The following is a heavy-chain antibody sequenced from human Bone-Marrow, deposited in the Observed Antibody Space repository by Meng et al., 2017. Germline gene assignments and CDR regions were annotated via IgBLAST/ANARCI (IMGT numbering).Heavy chain of an antibody. CDR3: ARGGIFGSGWYQYDY. J-gene: IGHJ4*02. Sequence: QVQLVQSGSELKKPGASVKVSCKASGYTFTSYAMNWVRQAPGQGLEWMGGIIPIFGTANYAQKFQGRVTITADESTSTAYMELSSLRSEDTAVYYCARGGIFGSGWYQYDYWGQGTLVTVSS. CDR2: IIPIFGTA. V-gene: IGHV1-69*01. CDR1: GYTFTSYA. D-gene: IGHD6-19*01.